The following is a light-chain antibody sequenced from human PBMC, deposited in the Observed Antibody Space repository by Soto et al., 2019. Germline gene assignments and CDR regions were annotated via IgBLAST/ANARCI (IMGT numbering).Light chain of an antibody. Sequence: EIVLTQSPGTLSLSPGERATLSCRASQSVASSYLAWYQLKPGQAPRLLIYGASTRATGLPDRFSGSGSGTDFTLTISRLEPEDFAVYYCQQYGSSPPITFGGGTKVEIK. J-gene: IGKJ4*01. V-gene: IGKV3-20*01. CDR3: QQYGSSPPIT. CDR2: GAS. CDR1: QSVASSY.